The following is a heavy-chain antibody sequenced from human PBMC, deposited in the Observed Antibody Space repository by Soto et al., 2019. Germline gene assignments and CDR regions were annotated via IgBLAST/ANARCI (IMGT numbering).Heavy chain of an antibody. CDR1: GFTFSSYG. V-gene: IGHV3-33*01. CDR2: IWYDGSNK. CDR3: ASDGDYGGNSGLY. Sequence: QVQLVESGGGVVQPGRSLRLSCAASGFTFSSYGMHWVRQAPGKGLEWVAVIWYDGSNKYYADSVKGRFTISRDNSKNTLYLQMNSLRAEDTAVYYCASDGDYGGNSGLYWGQGTLVTVCS. D-gene: IGHD4-17*01. J-gene: IGHJ4*02.